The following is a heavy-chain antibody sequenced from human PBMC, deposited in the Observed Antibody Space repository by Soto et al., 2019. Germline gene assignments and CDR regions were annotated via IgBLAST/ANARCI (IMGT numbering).Heavy chain of an antibody. CDR1: GYTFTSYA. CDR3: ASQKNSSSSEKDERYYYYGMDV. J-gene: IGHJ6*02. D-gene: IGHD6-6*01. V-gene: IGHV1-3*01. CDR2: INAGNGNT. Sequence: QVPLVQSGAEVKKPGASVKVSCKASGYTFTSYAMHWVRQAPGQRLEWMGWINAGNGNTKYSQKFQGRVTITRDTSASTAYMELSSLRSEDTAVYYCASQKNSSSSEKDERYYYYGMDVWGQGTTVTVSS.